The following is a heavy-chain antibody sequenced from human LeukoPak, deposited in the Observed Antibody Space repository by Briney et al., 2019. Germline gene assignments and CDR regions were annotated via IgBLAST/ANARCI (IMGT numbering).Heavy chain of an antibody. V-gene: IGHV3-30*04. CDR2: ISYDGSNK. CDR1: GFTFSSYA. J-gene: IGHJ4*02. D-gene: IGHD6-19*01. CDR3: AKSPYSSGWLHYY. Sequence: PGGSLRLSCAASGFTFSSYAMHWVRQAPGKGLEWVAVISYDGSNKYYADSVKGRFTISRDNSKNTLYLQMNSLRAEDTAVYYCAKSPYSSGWLHYYWGQGTLVTVSS.